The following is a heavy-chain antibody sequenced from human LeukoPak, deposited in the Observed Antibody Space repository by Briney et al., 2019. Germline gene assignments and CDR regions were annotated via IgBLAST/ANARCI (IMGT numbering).Heavy chain of an antibody. CDR1: GFTFGRYS. CDR2: ITHGGDST. J-gene: IGHJ4*02. D-gene: IGHD2-2*01. CDR3: AKGACTSTSCPSDY. V-gene: IGHV3-23*01. Sequence: GGSLRLSCAASGFTFGRYSMSWVRQAPGKGLEWVSGITHGGDSTYYADSVKGRFTISRDNSKNTLYLQMNSLSAEDTAVYYCAKGACTSTSCPSDYWGLGTLVTVSS.